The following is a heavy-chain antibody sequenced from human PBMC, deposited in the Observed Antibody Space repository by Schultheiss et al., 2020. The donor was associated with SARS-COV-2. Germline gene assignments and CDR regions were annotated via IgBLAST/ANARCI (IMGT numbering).Heavy chain of an antibody. V-gene: IGHV1-46*01. CDR3: ARDHSGSYPRGYGMDV. CDR1: GYTFTSYY. CDR2: INPSGGST. J-gene: IGHJ6*02. Sequence: ASVKVSCKASGYTFTSYYMHWVRQAPGQGLEWMGIINPSGGSTSYAQKFQGRVTMTRDTSTSTVYMELSSLRSDDTAVYYCARDHSGSYPRGYGMDVWGQGTTVTVSS. D-gene: IGHD1-26*01.